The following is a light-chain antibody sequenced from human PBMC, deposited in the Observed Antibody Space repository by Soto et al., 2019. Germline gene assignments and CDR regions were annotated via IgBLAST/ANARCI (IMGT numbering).Light chain of an antibody. V-gene: IGKV3-20*01. CDR2: YAS. J-gene: IGKJ5*01. CDR3: QQYGISPRT. CDR1: QSVRSSH. Sequence: EIVLTQSPGTLSLSPGERATLSCSASQSVRSSHLAWYQHKPGQAPRLLNYYASNRATGIPDRFSGSGSGTDFTLTISRLEPEDFAVYFCQQYGISPRTFGQGTRLEIK.